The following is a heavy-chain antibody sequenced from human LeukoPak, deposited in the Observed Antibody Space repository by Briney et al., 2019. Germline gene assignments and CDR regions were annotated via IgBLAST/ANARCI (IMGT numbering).Heavy chain of an antibody. Sequence: GGSLRLSCAASGLTFSAYWMTWVRQAPGKGLEWVANINEGSNLKMYVDSVKGRFTISRDYTTNSLYLQMNSLRAEDTAVYYCARDWLGFRFGESDAFDIWGQGTMVTVSS. CDR2: INEGSNLK. D-gene: IGHD3-10*01. CDR1: GLTFSAYW. V-gene: IGHV3-7*01. CDR3: ARDWLGFRFGESDAFDI. J-gene: IGHJ3*02.